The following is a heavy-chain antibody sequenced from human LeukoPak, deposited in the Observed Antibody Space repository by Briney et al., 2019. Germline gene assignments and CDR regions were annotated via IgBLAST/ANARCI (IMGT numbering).Heavy chain of an antibody. Sequence: GGSLRLSCAASGFSFSSYSMNWVRQAPGKGLEWVSSISSSSDYIYYADSVKGRFTISRDNAKNSLYLQMNSLRAEDTALYYCEAYYYDSSGYGMDVWGQGTTVTVSS. V-gene: IGHV3-21*01. D-gene: IGHD3-22*01. J-gene: IGHJ6*02. CDR1: GFSFSSYS. CDR3: EAYYYDSSGYGMDV. CDR2: ISSSSDYI.